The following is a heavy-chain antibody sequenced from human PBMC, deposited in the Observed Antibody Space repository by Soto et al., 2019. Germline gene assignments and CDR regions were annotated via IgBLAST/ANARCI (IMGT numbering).Heavy chain of an antibody. CDR3: ARRYGKNAFDI. CDR2: IYYSGSN. CDR1: GGSISSYY. J-gene: IGHJ3*02. V-gene: IGHV4-59*01. D-gene: IGHD5-18*01. Sequence: QVQLQESGPGLVKPSETLSLTCTVSGGSISSYYWSWIRQPPGKGLEWIGYIYYSGSNNYTPSLKSRVTISVDTSKNQFSLKLSSVTAADTAVYYCARRYGKNAFDIWGQGTMVTVSS.